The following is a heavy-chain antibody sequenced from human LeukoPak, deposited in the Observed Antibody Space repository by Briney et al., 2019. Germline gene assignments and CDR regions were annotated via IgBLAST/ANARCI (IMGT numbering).Heavy chain of an antibody. CDR2: ISPSGRST. CDR3: ARARAITGTTSFDY. CDR1: GFTFSEYS. D-gene: IGHD1-7*01. J-gene: IGHJ4*02. Sequence: PGGSLRLSCAASGFTFSEYSMHWVRQAPGKGLEYVSAISPSGRSTYYADSVTGRFTISRDNARNSLYLQMNSLRAEDTAVYYCARARAITGTTSFDYWGQGTLVTVSS. V-gene: IGHV3-64*02.